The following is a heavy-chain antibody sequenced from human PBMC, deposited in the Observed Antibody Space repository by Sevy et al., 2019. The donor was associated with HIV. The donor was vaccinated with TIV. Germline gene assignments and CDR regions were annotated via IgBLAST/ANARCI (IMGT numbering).Heavy chain of an antibody. J-gene: IGHJ6*02. CDR2: IIPIFGTA. V-gene: IGHV1-69*13. D-gene: IGHD5-18*01. Sequence: ASVKVSCKASGGTFSSYAISWVRQAPGQGLEWMGGIIPIFGTANYAQKFQGRVTITADESTSTAYMELSSLRSEDTAVSCCARLTRGYSFGLHCYGMDVWGQGTTVTVTS. CDR3: ARLTRGYSFGLHCYGMDV. CDR1: GGTFSSYA.